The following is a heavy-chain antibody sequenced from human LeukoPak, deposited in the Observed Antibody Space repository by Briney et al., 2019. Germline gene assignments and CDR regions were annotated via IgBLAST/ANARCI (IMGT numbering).Heavy chain of an antibody. CDR2: VNHSGST. D-gene: IGHD3-22*01. J-gene: IGHJ4*02. CDR1: GGSFSGYY. Sequence: PSETLSLTCAVYGGSFSGYYWSWIRQPPGKGLEWIGEVNHSGSTNYNPSLKSRVTISVDTSKNQFSLKLSSVTAADTAVYYCARVRGRYYDSSGYSDYWGQGTPVTVSS. CDR3: ARVRGRYYDSSGYSDY. V-gene: IGHV4-34*01.